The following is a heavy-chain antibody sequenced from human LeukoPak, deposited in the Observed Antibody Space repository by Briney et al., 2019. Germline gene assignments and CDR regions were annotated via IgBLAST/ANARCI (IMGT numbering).Heavy chain of an antibody. D-gene: IGHD5-24*01. CDR3: ARTSSQVRDGYGE. Sequence: GASVKVSCKASGYTFTGYYMHWVRQAPGQGLEWMGIINPSGGSTSYAQKFQGRVTMTRDMSTSTVYMELSSLRSEDTAVYYCARTSSQVRDGYGEWGQGTLVTVSS. CDR2: INPSGGST. V-gene: IGHV1-46*01. J-gene: IGHJ4*02. CDR1: GYTFTGYY.